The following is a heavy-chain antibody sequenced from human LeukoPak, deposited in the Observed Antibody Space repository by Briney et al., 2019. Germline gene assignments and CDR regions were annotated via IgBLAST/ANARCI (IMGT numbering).Heavy chain of an antibody. CDR2: INHSGTT. J-gene: IGHJ4*02. Sequence: PSETLSLTCVVYGGSFSGCYWSWIRQPPGKGLEWIGEINHSGTTKYNPSLKSRVTIFVDTSKNQFSLKVTSVTAADTAVYYCARGPPYNYDSSGYYRFDYWGQGTLVTVSS. V-gene: IGHV4-34*01. D-gene: IGHD3-22*01. CDR1: GGSFSGCY. CDR3: ARGPPYNYDSSGYYRFDY.